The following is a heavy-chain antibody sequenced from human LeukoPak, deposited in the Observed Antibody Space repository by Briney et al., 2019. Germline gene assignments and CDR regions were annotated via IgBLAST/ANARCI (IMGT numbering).Heavy chain of an antibody. V-gene: IGHV3-23*01. CDR1: GFTFSSYA. Sequence: GGSLRLSCAASGFTFSSYAMSWVRQAPGKGLEWVSAISGSGGSTYYADSVKGRFTISRDNSKNTLYLQMNSLRAEDTAVYYCAKKYCTNGVCPYYFDYWGQGILVTVST. J-gene: IGHJ4*02. CDR3: AKKYCTNGVCPYYFDY. D-gene: IGHD2-8*01. CDR2: ISGSGGST.